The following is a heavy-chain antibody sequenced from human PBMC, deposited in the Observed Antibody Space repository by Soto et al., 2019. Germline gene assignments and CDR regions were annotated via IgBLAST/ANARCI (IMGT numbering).Heavy chain of an antibody. CDR1: GGSISSGGYY. CDR2: IYYSGST. CDR3: ARTSYDSSGTAADP. J-gene: IGHJ5*02. V-gene: IGHV4-31*03. D-gene: IGHD3-22*01. Sequence: QVQLQESGPGLVKPSQTLSLTYTVSGGSISSGGYYWSWIRQHPGKGLEWIGYIYYSGSTYYNPSLKGRVTISVDTSKNQFSLKLSSVTAADTAVYYCARTSYDSSGTAADPWGQGTLVTVSS.